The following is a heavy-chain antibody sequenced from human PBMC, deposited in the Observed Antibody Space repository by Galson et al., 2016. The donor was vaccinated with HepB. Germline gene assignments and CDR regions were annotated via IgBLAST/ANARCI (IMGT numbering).Heavy chain of an antibody. CDR2: IWPDATNE. D-gene: IGHD4-17*01. J-gene: IGHJ6*03. V-gene: IGHV3-33*06. Sequence: SLRLSCAASGFTFSCCGMHWVRQAPGKGLEWVAVIWPDATNEKYGDAVKGRFTISRDNSKHTLYLQMNSLRVEDTAVYYCAKEGHYEGHFYMDVWGEGTTVTVSS. CDR1: GFTFSCCG. CDR3: AKEGHYEGHFYMDV.